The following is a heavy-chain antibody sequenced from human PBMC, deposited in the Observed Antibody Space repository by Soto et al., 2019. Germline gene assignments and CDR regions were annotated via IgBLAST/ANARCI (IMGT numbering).Heavy chain of an antibody. D-gene: IGHD3-10*01. CDR1: GFSVSSKY. CDR2: IYSGGST. Sequence: GGSLRLSCAASGFSVSSKYMSWVRQAPGKGLEWVSVIYSGGSTYYADSVKGRFTISRDNSKNTLYLQMNSLRAEDTAVYYCARDVITMVRGVITSGGMDVWGQGTTVTVSS. V-gene: IGHV3-53*01. CDR3: ARDVITMVRGVITSGGMDV. J-gene: IGHJ6*02.